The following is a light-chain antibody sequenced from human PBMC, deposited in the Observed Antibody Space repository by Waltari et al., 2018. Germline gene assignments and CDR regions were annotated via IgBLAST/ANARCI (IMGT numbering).Light chain of an antibody. CDR3: SSQTLDGLVL. Sequence: QSALTQPASVSGSPGQSITISCIRVGSAVGASDSVSWHQHHPGKAPQVIIYDVTNRPSGVSDRFSASKSANTASLTISRLQPEDEADYYCSSQTLDGLVLFGGGTRLTVL. V-gene: IGLV2-14*03. CDR1: GSAVGASDS. J-gene: IGLJ2*01. CDR2: DVT.